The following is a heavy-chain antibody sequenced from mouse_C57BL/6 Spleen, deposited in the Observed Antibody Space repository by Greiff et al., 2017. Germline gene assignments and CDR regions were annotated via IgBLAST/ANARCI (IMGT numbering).Heavy chain of an antibody. Sequence: VHLVESGAELVKPGASVKMSCKASGYTFTTYPIEWMKQTHGKSLEWIGNFHPYHDDTKYNEKFKGKATLTVEKSSSTVYLELSRLTSDDSGCYYCARRLGSNYVDWYFDVWGTGTTVTVSS. V-gene: IGHV1-47*01. J-gene: IGHJ1*03. CDR1: GYTFTTYP. D-gene: IGHD2-5*01. CDR3: ARRLGSNYVDWYFDV. CDR2: FHPYHDDT.